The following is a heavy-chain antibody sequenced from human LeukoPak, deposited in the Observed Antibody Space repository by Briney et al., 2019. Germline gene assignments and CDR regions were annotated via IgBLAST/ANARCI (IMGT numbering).Heavy chain of an antibody. CDR2: ITHSGST. CDR3: ARHDNWNYINWFDP. V-gene: IGHV4-34*01. Sequence: PSETLSLTCAVYGGSFSGYFWTWIRQPPGKGLEWIGEITHSGSTNYNPSLKSRVIISTDTSNNQFSLKLSSVTAADTAVYYCARHDNWNYINWFDPWGQGTLVTVSS. CDR1: GGSFSGYF. J-gene: IGHJ5*02. D-gene: IGHD1-7*01.